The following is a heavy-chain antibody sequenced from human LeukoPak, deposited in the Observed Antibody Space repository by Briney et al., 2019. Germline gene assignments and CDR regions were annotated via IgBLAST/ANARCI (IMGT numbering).Heavy chain of an antibody. CDR1: GYTFTGYY. CDR3: PRDPHIVATIFDY. D-gene: IGHD5-12*01. J-gene: IGHJ4*02. CDR2: INPNSGGT. Sequence: GASVKVSCKASGYTFTGYYMHWVRQAPGQGLEWMGWINPNSGGTNYAQTFQGRVTMTRDTSISTAYMALSRLRSDDTAVYYCPRDPHIVATIFDYWGQGTLVTVSS. V-gene: IGHV1-2*02.